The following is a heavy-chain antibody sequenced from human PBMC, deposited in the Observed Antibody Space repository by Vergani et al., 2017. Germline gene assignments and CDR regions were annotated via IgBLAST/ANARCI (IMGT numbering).Heavy chain of an antibody. Sequence: QVQLVQSGAEVKKPGSSVKVSCKASGGTFSSYAISWVPQAPGQGLEWMGGIIPIFGTANYAQKFQGRVTITADESTSTAYMELSSLRSEDTAVYYCARDKGFGERKMGGYYYGMDVWGQGTTVTVSS. D-gene: IGHD3-10*01. J-gene: IGHJ6*02. CDR2: IIPIFGTA. V-gene: IGHV1-69*01. CDR3: ARDKGFGERKMGGYYYGMDV. CDR1: GGTFSSYA.